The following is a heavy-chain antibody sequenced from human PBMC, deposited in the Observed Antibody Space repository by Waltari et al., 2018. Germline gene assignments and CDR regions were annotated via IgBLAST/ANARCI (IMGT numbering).Heavy chain of an antibody. V-gene: IGHV4-59*01. CDR3: AGGGGSYFSFDI. D-gene: IGHD1-26*01. CDR1: GGSISSYY. J-gene: IGHJ3*02. Sequence: QVQLQESGPGLVKPSETLSLTCTVSGGSISSYYWSWIRQPTGKGLEWIGYIYYSGSTNYNPSLKSRVNISVDTYKNQFSLKLSSVTDADTAVYYCAGGGGSYFSFDIWGQGTMVTVSS. CDR2: IYYSGST.